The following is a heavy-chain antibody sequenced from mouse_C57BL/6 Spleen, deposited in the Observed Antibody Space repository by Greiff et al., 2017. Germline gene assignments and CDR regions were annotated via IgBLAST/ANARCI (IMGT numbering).Heavy chain of an antibody. CDR1: GYTFTSYW. Sequence: VQLQQPGAELVKPGASVKMSCKASGYTFTSYWITWVKQRPGQGLEWIGDIYPGSGSTNYNEKFKSKATLTVDTSASTAYMQLSSLTSEDSAVYYCARVPHYDLGYFDVWGTGTTVTVSS. V-gene: IGHV1-55*01. CDR2: IYPGSGST. D-gene: IGHD2-4*01. J-gene: IGHJ1*03. CDR3: ARVPHYDLGYFDV.